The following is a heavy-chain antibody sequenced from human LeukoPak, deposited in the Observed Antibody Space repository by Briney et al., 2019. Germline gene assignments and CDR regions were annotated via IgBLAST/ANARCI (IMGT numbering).Heavy chain of an antibody. J-gene: IGHJ4*02. CDR1: GDSVTSFY. V-gene: IGHV4-59*04. CDR2: VSSDGTT. D-gene: IGHD2-21*01. Sequence: PSETLSLTCSVSGDSVTSFYWSWVRQPPGKGLEWIGYVSSDGTTNYTPSLRSRVTMSVDTAKNHISLSLTSLTAADTAIYYCARLDCGGDGCYNHWGRGTLVTVSS. CDR3: ARLDCGGDGCYNH.